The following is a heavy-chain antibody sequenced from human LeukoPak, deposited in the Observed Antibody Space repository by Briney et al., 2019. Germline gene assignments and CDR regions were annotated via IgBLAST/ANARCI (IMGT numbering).Heavy chain of an antibody. Sequence: SETLSLTCAVYGGSFSGYYWSWVRQPPEKGLEWIGEINHSGSTNYNPSLKSRVTISVDTSKNQFSLELTSVTAADTAVYYCARGRIVGARLDYWGQGTLVTVSS. V-gene: IGHV4-34*01. CDR2: INHSGST. CDR1: GGSFSGYY. CDR3: ARGRIVGARLDY. D-gene: IGHD1-26*01. J-gene: IGHJ4*02.